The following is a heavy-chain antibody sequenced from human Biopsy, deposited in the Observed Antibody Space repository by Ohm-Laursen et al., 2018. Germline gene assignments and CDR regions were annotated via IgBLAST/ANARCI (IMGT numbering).Heavy chain of an antibody. CDR3: VAYPSSGFFENNDDFAMDV. CDR2: ISDYSGKT. Sequence: GASVKVSCKTSGYNFISYSINWVRQAPGQGLEWMGWISDYSGKTNYAQKFQGRVTITADVTTTTAYMDLSGLRSEDTAVYYCVAYPSSGFFENNDDFAMDVWGQGTTVIVSS. V-gene: IGHV1-18*01. D-gene: IGHD6-19*01. CDR1: GYNFISYS. J-gene: IGHJ6*02.